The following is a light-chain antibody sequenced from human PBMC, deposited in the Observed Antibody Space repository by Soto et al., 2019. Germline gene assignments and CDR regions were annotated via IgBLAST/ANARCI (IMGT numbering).Light chain of an antibody. CDR2: GAS. V-gene: IGKV3-20*01. CDR3: QQYGSSPMYS. J-gene: IGKJ2*03. CDR1: QSVSNSY. Sequence: EIVLTQSPGTLSLSPGERATLSCRASQSVSNSYVAWYQQKPGQAPRLLIYGASNRASGIPDMFSGSGSGADFTLTVSRLEPEDFAVYYCQQYGSSPMYSFGQGTRLEIK.